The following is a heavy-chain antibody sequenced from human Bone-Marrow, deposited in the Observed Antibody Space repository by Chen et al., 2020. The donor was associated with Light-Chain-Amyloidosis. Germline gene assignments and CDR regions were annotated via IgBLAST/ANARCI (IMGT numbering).Heavy chain of an antibody. V-gene: IGHV3-33*01. CDR3: ARGPDNGDYYSDY. CDR2: IWYDGSNK. CDR1: GFTFSSYG. J-gene: IGHJ4*02. Sequence: VQLVESGGGVVQPGRSLRLSCAASGFTFSSYGMHWVRQAPGKGLEWVAVIWYDGSNKYYADSVKGRFTISRDNSKNTLYLQMNSLRAEDTAVYYCARGPDNGDYYSDYWGQGTQVTVSS. D-gene: IGHD4-17*01.